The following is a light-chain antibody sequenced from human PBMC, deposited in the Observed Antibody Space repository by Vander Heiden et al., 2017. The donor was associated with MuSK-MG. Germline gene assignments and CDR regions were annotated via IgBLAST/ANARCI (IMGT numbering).Light chain of an antibody. CDR1: SSHLGNNS. Sequence: QSVLTPPPSVSAAPCQKVTISCPGRSSHLGNNSVSWYQQPPGPAPKLLIYEDNKRASGIPDRCSGSKSGASSTLGITGRQTGDEADYYCGTGDSSRSGEVFGGGTKLTVL. J-gene: IGLJ2*01. CDR2: EDN. CDR3: GTGDSSRSGEV. V-gene: IGLV1-51*02.